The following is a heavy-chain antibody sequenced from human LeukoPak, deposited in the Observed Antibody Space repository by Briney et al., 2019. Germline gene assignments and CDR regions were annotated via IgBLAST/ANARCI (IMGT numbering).Heavy chain of an antibody. CDR2: IYYSGST. CDR1: GGSVSSGSYY. CDR3: ARADYDILTGYYNSFDY. D-gene: IGHD3-9*01. J-gene: IGHJ4*02. V-gene: IGHV4-61*01. Sequence: PSETLSLTCTVSGGSVSSGSYYWSWIRQPPGKGLEWIGYIYYSGSTNYNPSLKSRVTISVDTSKNRFSLKLSSVTAADTAVYYCARADYDILTGYYNSFDYWGQGTLVTVSS.